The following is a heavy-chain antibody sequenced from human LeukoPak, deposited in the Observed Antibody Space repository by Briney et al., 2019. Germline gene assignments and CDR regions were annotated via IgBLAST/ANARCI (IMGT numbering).Heavy chain of an antibody. CDR3: ARDFGAVLRYFDWSTAANPNYFDY. CDR1: GFTFSSYS. J-gene: IGHJ4*02. V-gene: IGHV3-21*01. Sequence: GGSLRLSCAASGFTFSSYSMNWVRQAPGKGLEWVSSISSSSSYIYYADSVKGRFTISRDNAKNSLYLQMNSLRAEDTAVYYCARDFGAVLRYFDWSTAANPNYFDYWGQGTLVTVSS. CDR2: ISSSSSYI. D-gene: IGHD3-9*01.